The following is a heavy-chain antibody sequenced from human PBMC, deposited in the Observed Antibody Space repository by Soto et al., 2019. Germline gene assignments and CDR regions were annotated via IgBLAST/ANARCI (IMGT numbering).Heavy chain of an antibody. J-gene: IGHJ2*01. CDR2: ISGGGDAT. Sequence: EVQLLESGGGLVQPGGSLRLSCAASGFTFISYAMNWVRQAPGQGLQWFSAISGGGDATFYADSVKGRFTISRDNSRNTVTLQMNSLGADDTSVYYCSRKVPGSTTRPDYWYLDLWGRGTLVTVSS. V-gene: IGHV3-23*01. CDR1: GFTFISYA. CDR3: SRKVPGSTTRPDYWYLDL. D-gene: IGHD3-10*01.